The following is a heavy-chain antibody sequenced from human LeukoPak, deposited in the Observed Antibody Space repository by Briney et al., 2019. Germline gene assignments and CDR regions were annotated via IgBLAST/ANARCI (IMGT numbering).Heavy chain of an antibody. D-gene: IGHD5-18*01. V-gene: IGHV3-23*01. J-gene: IGHJ4*02. Sequence: PGGSLRLSCAAYGFTFNYYAMSWVRQAPGKGLEWVSGISDNEGKTYYTDSVKGRFTISRDNTKNTVYLQMNNLRADDTAVYSCARHDSFIPYWGQGTLVTVSS. CDR3: ARHDSFIPY. CDR2: ISDNEGKT. CDR1: GFTFNYYA.